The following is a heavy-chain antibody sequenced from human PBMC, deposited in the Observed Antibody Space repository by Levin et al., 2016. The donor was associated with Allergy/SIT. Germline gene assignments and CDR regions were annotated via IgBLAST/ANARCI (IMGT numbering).Heavy chain of an antibody. CDR2: ISAYNGNT. V-gene: IGHV1-18*01. CDR3: ARIKIGRRRVGSNDY. J-gene: IGHJ4*02. Sequence: ASVKVSCKASGYMFTSYGISWVRQAPGQGLEWMGWISAYNGNTDYGQKVQDRVTMTTDTSTTTAYMELRSLRSDDTAVYYCARIKIGRRRVGSNDYWGQGTLVTVSS. CDR1: GYMFTSYG. D-gene: IGHD1-26*01.